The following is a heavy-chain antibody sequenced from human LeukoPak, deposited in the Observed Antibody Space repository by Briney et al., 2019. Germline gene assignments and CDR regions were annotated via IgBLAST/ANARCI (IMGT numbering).Heavy chain of an antibody. J-gene: IGHJ5*01. CDR2: IYYSGST. Sequence: SETLSLTCTVSGASISSNYWTWIRQPPGKGLEWIDYIYYSGSTKYNPSLKSRVTMSVDTSKNQLSLKLTSVTAADTAVYYCARDIGSTYGWFDFWGQGTLVTVSS. V-gene: IGHV4-59*01. CDR3: ARDIGSTYGWFDF. D-gene: IGHD4-11*01. CDR1: GASISSNY.